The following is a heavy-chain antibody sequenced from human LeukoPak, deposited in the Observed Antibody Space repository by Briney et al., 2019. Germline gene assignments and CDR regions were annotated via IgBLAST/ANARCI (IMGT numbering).Heavy chain of an antibody. Sequence: KASETLSLTCTVSGGSISSYYWSWIRQSPGKGLEWIGYIYYSGSTNYNPSLKSRVTISVDTSKNQFSLKLSSVTAADTAVYYCARDRYRTNGVCYSGYFDYWGQGTLVTVSS. V-gene: IGHV4-59*01. D-gene: IGHD2-8*01. CDR3: ARDRYRTNGVCYSGYFDY. J-gene: IGHJ4*02. CDR2: IYYSGST. CDR1: GGSISSYY.